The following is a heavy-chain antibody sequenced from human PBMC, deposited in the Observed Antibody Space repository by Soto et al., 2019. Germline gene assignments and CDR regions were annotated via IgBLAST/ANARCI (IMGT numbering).Heavy chain of an antibody. CDR3: ARWGIWFGELFPVDYYGMDV. V-gene: IGHV1-18*04. CDR1: GYTFTSYG. Sequence: QVQLVQSGAEVKKPGASVKVSCKASGYTFTSYGISWVRQAPGQGLEWMGWISAYNGNTNYDKKLQGRVTMTTDTSTSTDYMELRSLRSDDTAVYYCARWGIWFGELFPVDYYGMDVWGQGTTVTVSS. CDR2: ISAYNGNT. D-gene: IGHD3-10*01. J-gene: IGHJ6*02.